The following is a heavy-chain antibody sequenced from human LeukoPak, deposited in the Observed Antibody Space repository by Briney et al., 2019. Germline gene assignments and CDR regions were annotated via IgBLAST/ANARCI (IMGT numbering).Heavy chain of an antibody. CDR2: ISGSGGSA. V-gene: IGHV3-53*01. CDR3: VPEGFDI. Sequence: AGGSLRLSCAASGFTVSSNYMSWVRQAPGKGLEWVSIISGSGGSAYYADSVKGRFIISRDNFKNTVNLEMSSLRAEDTAVYYCVPEGFDIWGQGTMVTVSS. J-gene: IGHJ3*02. CDR1: GFTVSSNY.